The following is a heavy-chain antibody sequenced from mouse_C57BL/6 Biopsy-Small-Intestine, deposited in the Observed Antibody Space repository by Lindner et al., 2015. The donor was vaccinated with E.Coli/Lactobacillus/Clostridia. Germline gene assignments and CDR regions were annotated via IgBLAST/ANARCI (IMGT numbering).Heavy chain of an antibody. D-gene: IGHD2-13*01. CDR1: NYPFTSYG. CDR2: ISPYNGHT. CDR3: ARHQSIYGDIDY. J-gene: IGHJ4*01. Sequence: SVKVSCKASNYPFTSYGISWVRQAPGQGLEWMARISPYNGHTKFAPNIQDRVTLTTDTSTTTAYMEVRSLTFDDTAVYYCARHQSIYGDIDYWGQGSLITVAS. V-gene: IGHV1S126*01.